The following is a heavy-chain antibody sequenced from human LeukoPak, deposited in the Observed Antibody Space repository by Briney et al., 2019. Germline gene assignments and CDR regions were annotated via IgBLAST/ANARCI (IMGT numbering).Heavy chain of an antibody. J-gene: IGHJ4*02. Sequence: ASVKISCKASGYTFTSYYMHWVRQAPGQGLEWMGIINPSGGSTSYAQKFQGRVTMTRDTSTSTVYMELSSLRSEDTAVYYCARDVAGLPDDYWGQGTLVTVSS. CDR2: INPSGGST. D-gene: IGHD2-2*01. V-gene: IGHV1-46*01. CDR1: GYTFTSYY. CDR3: ARDVAGLPDDY.